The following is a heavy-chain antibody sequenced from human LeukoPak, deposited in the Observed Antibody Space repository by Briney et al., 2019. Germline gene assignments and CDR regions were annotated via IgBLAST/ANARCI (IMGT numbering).Heavy chain of an antibody. CDR3: ARELRGCSWPYCSGGSCYSFGGMDV. V-gene: IGHV3-33*01. CDR2: IWYDGSNK. D-gene: IGHD2-15*01. Sequence: GGSLRLSCAASGFTFSSYGMHWVRQAPGKGLEWVAVIWYDGSNKYYADSVKGRFTISRDNSKSTLYLQMNSMRAEDTAVYYCARELRGCSWPYCSGGSCYSFGGMDVWGQGTTVTVSS. J-gene: IGHJ6*02. CDR1: GFTFSSYG.